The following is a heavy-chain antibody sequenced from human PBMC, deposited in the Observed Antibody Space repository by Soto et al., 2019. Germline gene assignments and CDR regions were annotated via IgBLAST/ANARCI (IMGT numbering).Heavy chain of an antibody. CDR2: IIPVFGTT. CDR3: ARGGGPYVWFNEF. CDR1: GGLFSSFA. D-gene: IGHD3-16*01. V-gene: IGHV1-69*01. Sequence: QEQLVQSGPEVKKPGSSVKVSCKDSGGLFSSFAISWVRQAPGQGLEWLGGIIPVFGTTNYAERFQGRVTITADDSTNTAYMELRSLISGDTAMYYCARGGGPYVWFNEFWGQGTLVTVSS. J-gene: IGHJ4*02.